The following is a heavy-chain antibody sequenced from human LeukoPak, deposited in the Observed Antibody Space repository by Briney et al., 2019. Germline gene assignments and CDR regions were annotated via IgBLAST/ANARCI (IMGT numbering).Heavy chain of an antibody. V-gene: IGHV1-69*13. J-gene: IGHJ6*02. CDR1: GGTFSSYA. Sequence: ASVKVSCKASGGTFSSYAISWVRQAPGQGLEWMGGIIPIFGTANYAQKFQGRVTITADESTSTAYMELSSLRSEDTAVYYCARDKSHCSGGSCYYYGMDVWGQGTTVTVSS. CDR2: IIPIFGTA. D-gene: IGHD2-15*01. CDR3: ARDKSHCSGGSCYYYGMDV.